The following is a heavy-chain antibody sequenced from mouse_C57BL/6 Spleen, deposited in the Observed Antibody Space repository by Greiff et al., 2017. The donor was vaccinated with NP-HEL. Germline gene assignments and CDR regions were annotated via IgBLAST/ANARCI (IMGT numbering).Heavy chain of an antibody. CDR3: ARKGGTTVVAPMDY. CDR2: INPNNGGT. J-gene: IGHJ4*01. V-gene: IGHV1-18*01. CDR1: GYTFTDYN. Sequence: EVQLQQSGPELVKPGASVKIPCKASGYTFTDYNMDWVKQSHGKSLEWIGDINPNNGGTIYNQKFKGKATLTVDKSSSTAYMELRSLTSEDTAVYYCARKGGTTVVAPMDYWGQGTSVTVSS. D-gene: IGHD1-1*01.